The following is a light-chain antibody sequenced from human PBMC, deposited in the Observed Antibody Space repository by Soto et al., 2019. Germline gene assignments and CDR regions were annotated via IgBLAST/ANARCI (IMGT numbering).Light chain of an antibody. CDR3: QQYNNWLLT. J-gene: IGKJ4*01. CDR2: GAS. V-gene: IGKV3D-15*01. CDR1: QRISSN. Sequence: EIVLTQSPGTLSLSPGERATLSCRASQRISSNSLAWYQQKPGQAPRLLIYGASTRATGIPARFSGSGSGTEFTLTISSLQSEDFAVYYCQQYNNWLLTFGGGTKVDIK.